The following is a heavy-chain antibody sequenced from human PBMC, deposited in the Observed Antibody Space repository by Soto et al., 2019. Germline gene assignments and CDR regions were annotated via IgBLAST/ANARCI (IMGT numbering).Heavy chain of an antibody. CDR1: GGTFSSYA. CDR3: ARGLIAARGFDY. V-gene: IGHV1-69*13. D-gene: IGHD6-6*01. J-gene: IGHJ4*02. CDR2: IIPIFGTA. Sequence: SVKVSCKASGGTFSSYAISWVRQAPGQGLEWMGGIIPIFGTANYAQKFQGRVTITADESTSTAYMELSSLRSEGTAVYYCARGLIAARGFDYWGQGTLVTVSS.